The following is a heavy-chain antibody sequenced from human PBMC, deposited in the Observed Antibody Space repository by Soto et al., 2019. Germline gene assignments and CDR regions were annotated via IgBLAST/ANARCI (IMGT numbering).Heavy chain of an antibody. Sequence: QVQLVQSGAEVKKPGSSVKVSCKASGGTFSSYTISWVRQAPGQGLEWMGRIIPILGIANYAQKFQGRVTITADKSTSTAYMELSSLRSEDTAVYYCARADGYGDFAAFDIWGQGTMVTVSS. D-gene: IGHD4-17*01. CDR1: GGTFSSYT. V-gene: IGHV1-69*02. J-gene: IGHJ3*02. CDR2: IIPILGIA. CDR3: ARADGYGDFAAFDI.